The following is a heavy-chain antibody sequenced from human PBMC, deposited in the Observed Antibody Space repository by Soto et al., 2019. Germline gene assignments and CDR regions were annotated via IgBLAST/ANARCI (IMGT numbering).Heavy chain of an antibody. Sequence: QVQLVQSGAEVKKPGASVKVSCKASGYTFTSYYMHWVRQAPGQGLESMGIISPSGGSTTYAQKFQGRVRMTRDTSTSTVYMELSSLRSEDTAVYYCARVYCSGGGCYGIDYWGQGTLVTVSS. D-gene: IGHD2-15*01. V-gene: IGHV1-46*01. J-gene: IGHJ4*02. CDR2: ISPSGGST. CDR3: ARVYCSGGGCYGIDY. CDR1: GYTFTSYY.